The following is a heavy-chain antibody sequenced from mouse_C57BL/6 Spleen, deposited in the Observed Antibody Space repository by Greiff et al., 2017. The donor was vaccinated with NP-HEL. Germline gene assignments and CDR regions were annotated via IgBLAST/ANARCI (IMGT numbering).Heavy chain of an antibody. CDR2: IDPSDSYT. V-gene: IGHV1-69*01. Sequence: QVQLQQPGAELVMPGASVKLSCKASGYTFTSYWMHWVKQRPGQGLEWIGEIDPSDSYTNYNQKFKGKSTLTVDKSSSTAYMQLSSLTSEDSAVYYCARHYYGSSQYYFDDWGQGTTLTVSS. CDR1: GYTFTSYW. D-gene: IGHD1-1*01. J-gene: IGHJ2*01. CDR3: ARHYYGSSQYYFDD.